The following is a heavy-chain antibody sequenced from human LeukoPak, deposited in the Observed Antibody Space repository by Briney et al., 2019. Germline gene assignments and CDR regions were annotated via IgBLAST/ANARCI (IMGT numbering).Heavy chain of an antibody. J-gene: IGHJ4*02. CDR3: AKNGGYSYGLYYFDY. CDR2: IISSGDVT. D-gene: IGHD5-18*01. V-gene: IGHV3-23*01. CDR1: GFTFSSYE. Sequence: PGGSLRLSCAASGFTFSSYEMNWVRQAPGKGLEWVSSIISSGDVTYYADSLTGRFTISRDNSKNMVYLQMDSLRAEDSAVYYCAKNGGYSYGLYYFDYWGQGTLVTVSS.